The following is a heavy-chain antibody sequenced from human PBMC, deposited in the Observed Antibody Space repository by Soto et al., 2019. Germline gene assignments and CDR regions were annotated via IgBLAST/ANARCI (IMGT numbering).Heavy chain of an antibody. Sequence: QVQLVQSGAEVKKPGASVKVSCKASGYTFTGYYMHWVRQAPGQGLEWMGWINPNSGGTNYAQKLQGRVTMTTDTSTSTAYMELRSLRSDDTAVYYCARAPYGSGSPNWFDPWGQGTLVTVSS. CDR2: INPNSGGT. D-gene: IGHD3-10*01. V-gene: IGHV1-2*02. CDR3: ARAPYGSGSPNWFDP. J-gene: IGHJ5*02. CDR1: GYTFTGYY.